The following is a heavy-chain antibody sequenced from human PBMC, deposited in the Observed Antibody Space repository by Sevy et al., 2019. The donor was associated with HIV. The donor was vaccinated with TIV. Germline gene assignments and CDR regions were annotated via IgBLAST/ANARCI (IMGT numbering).Heavy chain of an antibody. V-gene: IGHV3-23*01. J-gene: IGHJ4*02. CDR2: LSFGCGEI. CDR3: AREGCTKPHDY. Sequence: GGSLRLSCAASGFTFSKYSMSWVRQPPGKGLEWVSTLSFGCGEINYADSVKGRFTISRANSKSSVYLQMNNLRSEDTAVYYCAREGCTKPHDYWGQGTLVTVSS. D-gene: IGHD2-8*01. CDR1: GFTFSKYS.